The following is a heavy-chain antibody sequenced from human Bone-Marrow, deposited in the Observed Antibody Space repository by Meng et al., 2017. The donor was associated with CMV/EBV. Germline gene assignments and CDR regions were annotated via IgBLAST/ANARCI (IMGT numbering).Heavy chain of an antibody. D-gene: IGHD2-2*01. Sequence: GESLKISCAASGFTFSSYSMNWVRQAPGKGLEWVSSISSSSSYIYYADSVKGRFTISRDNAKNSLYLQMNSLRAEDTAVYYCARDKEWGTIVVVPAAPQDYYYYGMDVWGQATTVAVSS. CDR2: ISSSSSYI. CDR1: GFTFSSYS. V-gene: IGHV3-21*01. J-gene: IGHJ6*02. CDR3: ARDKEWGTIVVVPAAPQDYYYYGMDV.